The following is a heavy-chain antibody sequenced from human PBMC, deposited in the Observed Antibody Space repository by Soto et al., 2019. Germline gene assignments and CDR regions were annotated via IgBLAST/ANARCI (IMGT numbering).Heavy chain of an antibody. CDR1: GCSISSYY. Sequence: PSETLSLTCTVSGCSISSYYWRWIRQPPGKGLEWVGYIYYSGRPNYNPSLKSRVTRSVDTSKNQFSLKLSSVTAADTAVYYCAREHYYDSSGDDAFDIWGQGTMVT. CDR3: AREHYYDSSGDDAFDI. J-gene: IGHJ3*02. D-gene: IGHD3-22*01. V-gene: IGHV4-59*01. CDR2: IYYSGRP.